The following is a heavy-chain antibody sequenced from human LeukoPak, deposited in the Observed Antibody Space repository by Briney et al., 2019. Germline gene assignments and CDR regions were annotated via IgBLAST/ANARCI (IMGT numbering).Heavy chain of an antibody. V-gene: IGHV1-69*01. J-gene: IGHJ4*02. CDR3: ARATMVRGVPETPFGY. Sequence: SVKVSCKASGGTFSSYAISWVRQAPGQGLEWMGGIIPIFGTANYAQKFQGRVTITADESTSAAYMELSSLGSEDTAVYYCARATMVRGVPETPFGYWGQGTLVTVSS. CDR1: GGTFSSYA. CDR2: IIPIFGTA. D-gene: IGHD3-10*01.